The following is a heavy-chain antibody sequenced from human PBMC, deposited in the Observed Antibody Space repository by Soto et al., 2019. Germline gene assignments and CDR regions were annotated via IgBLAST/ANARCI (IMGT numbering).Heavy chain of an antibody. CDR1: GFTFSSSG. V-gene: IGHV3-30*18. CDR3: AKDRSGTTTWGIDV. J-gene: IGHJ6*02. CDR2: ISNDGSNE. Sequence: QAQLVESGGGVVQPGRSLRLSCAASGFTFSSSGMHWVRQAPGKGLEWVAFISNDGSNEEYADSVKGRFTIFRDNSKNTLSLQMNSLRPEDTAVYYCAKDRSGTTTWGIDVWSQGTTVTVSS. D-gene: IGHD1-7*01.